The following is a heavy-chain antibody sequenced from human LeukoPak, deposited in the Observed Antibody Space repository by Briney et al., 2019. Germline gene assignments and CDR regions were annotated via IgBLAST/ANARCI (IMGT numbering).Heavy chain of an antibody. CDR1: RITFSNYY. J-gene: IGHJ4*02. V-gene: IGHV3-74*01. CDR3: ATDDYRGLGY. Sequence: GGSLRLSCVSSRITFSNYYMHWVRQAPGEGLVWVSHIIQDGSVTSYADSVKGRFTISRDNAKNTVCLQLNNLRAEDTAVYYCATDDYRGLGYWGQGTLVTVSS. D-gene: IGHD3-16*01. CDR2: IIQDGSVT.